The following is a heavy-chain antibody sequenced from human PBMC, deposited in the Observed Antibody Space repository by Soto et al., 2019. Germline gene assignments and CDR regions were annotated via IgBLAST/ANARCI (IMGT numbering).Heavy chain of an antibody. CDR2: ISSSSSYI. D-gene: IGHD2-21*02. CDR1: GFTFSSYS. V-gene: IGHV3-21*01. CDR3: ARESGGDADSEY. J-gene: IGHJ4*02. Sequence: GGSLRLSCAASGFTFSSYSMNWVRQAPGKGLEWVSSISSSSSYIYYADSVKGRFTISRDNAKNSLYLQMNSLRAEDTAVYYCARESGGDADSEYWGQGTLVTVSS.